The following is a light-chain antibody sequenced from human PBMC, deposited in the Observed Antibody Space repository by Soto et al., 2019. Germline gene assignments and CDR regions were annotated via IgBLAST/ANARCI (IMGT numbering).Light chain of an antibody. J-gene: IGKJ2*01. Sequence: DIQLTQSPSFLSASVGDRVTITCRASLGISSYLAWYQQRPGKAPKILIYAASNLQSGVPSRFSGSGAGTEFTRIISRLQPEDFATYYCQQLNTYPTTVGQGTNLE. CDR2: AAS. V-gene: IGKV1-9*01. CDR3: QQLNTYPTT. CDR1: LGISSY.